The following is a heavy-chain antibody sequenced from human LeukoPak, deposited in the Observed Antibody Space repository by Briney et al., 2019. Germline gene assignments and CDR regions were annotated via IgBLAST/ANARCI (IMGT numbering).Heavy chain of an antibody. D-gene: IGHD2-21*01. J-gene: IGHJ3*02. CDR3: AKGFEHAAFDI. CDR2: ISGSGGST. CDR1: GFTFSDYY. V-gene: IGHV3-23*01. Sequence: GGSLRLSCAASGFTFSDYYMSGVRQAPGKGLEWVSAISGSGGSTYYADSVKGRFTISRDNSKNTLYLQMNSLRAEDTAVYYCAKGFEHAAFDIWGQGTMVTVSS.